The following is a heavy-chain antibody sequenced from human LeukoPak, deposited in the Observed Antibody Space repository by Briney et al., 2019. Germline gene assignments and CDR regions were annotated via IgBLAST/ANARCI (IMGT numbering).Heavy chain of an antibody. V-gene: IGHV3-33*08. CDR1: GFTFSSYA. J-gene: IGHJ4*02. CDR2: IWYDGSNK. CDR3: ARGYYYDSSGSYYFDY. D-gene: IGHD3-22*01. Sequence: GGSLRLSCAASGFTFSSYAMSWVRQAPGKGLEWVAVIWYDGSNKDYADSVKGRFTISRDNSKNTLYLQMNSLRGEDTAVYYCARGYYYDSSGSYYFDYWGQGTLVTVSS.